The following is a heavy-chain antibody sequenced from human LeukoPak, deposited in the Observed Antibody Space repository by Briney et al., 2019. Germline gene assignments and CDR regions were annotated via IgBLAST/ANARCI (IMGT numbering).Heavy chain of an antibody. CDR1: GGSIRRSSNS. CDR3: ASVVDDY. CDR2: MYASGNI. V-gene: IGHV4-39*07. D-gene: IGHD5-12*01. J-gene: IGHJ4*02. Sequence: SETLSLTCTVSGGSIRRSSNSWGWIRQPPGKGLEWIGSMYASGNIYYNPSLRSRVTISPDTSKNQLSLKLSSVTAADTAVYYCASVVDDYWGQGTLVTVSS.